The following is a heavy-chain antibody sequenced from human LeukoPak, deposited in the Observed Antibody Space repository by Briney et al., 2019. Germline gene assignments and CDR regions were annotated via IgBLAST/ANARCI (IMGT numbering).Heavy chain of an antibody. J-gene: IGHJ6*02. CDR1: GFTFSSYA. V-gene: IGHV3-23*01. CDR3: ASMGLYSGYDYGYYYYGMDV. D-gene: IGHD5-12*01. Sequence: GGSLRLSCAASGFTFSSYAMSWVRQAPGKGLEWVSAISGSGGSTYYADSVKGRFTISRDNSKNTLYLQMNSLRAEDTAVYYCASMGLYSGYDYGYYYYGMDVWGQGTTVTVSS. CDR2: ISGSGGST.